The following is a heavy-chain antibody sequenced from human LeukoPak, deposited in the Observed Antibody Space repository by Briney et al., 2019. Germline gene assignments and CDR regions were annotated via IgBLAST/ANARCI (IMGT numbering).Heavy chain of an antibody. J-gene: IGHJ5*02. Sequence: GGSLRLSCAASGFTFNTYSLIWVRQAPGKGQEWVSSISGSSTYIFYADSVKGRFTISRDNAKNSLYLQMNSLRAEDTAVYYCAKAGPQSESWGQGTLVTVSS. CDR3: AKAGPQSES. CDR2: ISGSSTYI. V-gene: IGHV3-21*01. CDR1: GFTFNTYS. D-gene: IGHD1-14*01.